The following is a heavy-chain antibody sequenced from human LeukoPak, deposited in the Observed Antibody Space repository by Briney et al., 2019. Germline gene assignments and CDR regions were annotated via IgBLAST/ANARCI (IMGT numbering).Heavy chain of an antibody. CDR1: GGTFSSYA. J-gene: IGHJ4*02. CDR2: IIPIFGTA. Sequence: GSSVKVSCKASGGTFSSYAISWVRQAPGQGLEWMGGIIPIFGTANYAQKFQGRVTITADESTGTAYMELSSLRSEDTAVYYCARGVAGEYYFDYWGQGTLVTVSS. CDR3: ARGVAGEYYFDY. D-gene: IGHD6-19*01. V-gene: IGHV1-69*01.